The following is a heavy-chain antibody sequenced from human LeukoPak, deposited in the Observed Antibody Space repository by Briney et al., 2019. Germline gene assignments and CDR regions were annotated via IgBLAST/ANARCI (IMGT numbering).Heavy chain of an antibody. J-gene: IGHJ6*03. D-gene: IGHD2-21*01. CDR2: IYTSGST. Sequence: SETLSLTCTVSGGSISSGSYYWSWIRQPAGKGLEWIGRIYTSGSTNYNPSLKSRVTISVDTSKNQFSLKLSSVTAADTAVYYCARASFRYYYYYMDVWGKGTTVTVSS. V-gene: IGHV4-61*02. CDR3: ARASFRYYYYYMDV. CDR1: GGSISSGSYY.